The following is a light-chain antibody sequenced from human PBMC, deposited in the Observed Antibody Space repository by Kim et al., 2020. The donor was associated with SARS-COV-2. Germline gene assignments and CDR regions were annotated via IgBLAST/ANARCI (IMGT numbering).Light chain of an antibody. CDR1: QSSSCTY. CDR2: GIF. J-gene: IGKJ1*01. V-gene: IGKV3-20*01. Sequence: SPGERATLACRASQSSSCTYLAWYQQKPGQAPRLLIYGIFHRITGNPDRFSGSGSGTDFTLTISGLEPDDFAVYYCQQYGNSPWTFGQGTKVDIK. CDR3: QQYGNSPWT.